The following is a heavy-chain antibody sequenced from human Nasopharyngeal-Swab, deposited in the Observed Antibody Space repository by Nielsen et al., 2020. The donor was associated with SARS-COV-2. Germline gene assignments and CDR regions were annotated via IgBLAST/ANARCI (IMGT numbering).Heavy chain of an antibody. V-gene: IGHV3-21*04. CDR3: ARGVGYDSSGYIPWY. J-gene: IGHJ4*02. CDR1: GFTFSSYS. CDR2: ISSSSSYI. D-gene: IGHD3-22*01. Sequence: GSLRLSCAASGFTFSSYSMNWVRQAPGKGLEWVSSISSSSSYIYYADSVKGRFTISRDNAKNSLYLQMNSLRAEDTAVYYCARGVGYDSSGYIPWYWGQGTLVTVSS.